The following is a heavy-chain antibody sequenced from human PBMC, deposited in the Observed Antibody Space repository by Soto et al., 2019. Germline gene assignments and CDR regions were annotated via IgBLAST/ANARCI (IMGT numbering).Heavy chain of an antibody. CDR2: IYYTGST. D-gene: IGHD2-21*02. CDR1: GGPLSSFY. J-gene: IGHJ3*02. CDR3: AVTRGGAHPHDI. V-gene: IGHV4-59*01. Sequence: LTCNSSGGPLSSFYYSWIRQAPGKGLEWIGYIYYTGSTNYNPSLKSRVTMSVDTSKNQFSLKLTSVTAADTAVYFCAVTRGGAHPHDIWGQGTMVTVSS.